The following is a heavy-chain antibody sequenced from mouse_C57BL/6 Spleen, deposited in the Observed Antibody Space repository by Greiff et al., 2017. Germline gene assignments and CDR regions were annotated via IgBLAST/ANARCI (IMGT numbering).Heavy chain of an antibody. V-gene: IGHV2-5*01. D-gene: IGHD1-1*01. CDR2: IWSGGST. CDR1: GFSLTSYG. J-gene: IGHJ4*01. Sequence: VQLQQSGPGLVQPSQSLSITCTVSGFSLTSYGVHWVRQSPGQGLEWLGVIWSGGSTDYNAAFMSRLSTTTDNSKSEVFFKRNRLQADDSAIYDCANVDYYEGDYYARDYWGQGTSVTVSS. CDR3: ANVDYYEGDYYARDY.